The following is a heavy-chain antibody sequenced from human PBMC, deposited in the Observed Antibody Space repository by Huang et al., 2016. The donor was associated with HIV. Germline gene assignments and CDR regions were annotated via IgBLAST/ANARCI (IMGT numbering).Heavy chain of an antibody. V-gene: IGHV1-8*03. D-gene: IGHD4-17*01. J-gene: IGHJ6*03. CDR2: MNPKSGNR. Sequence: QVQLVQSGAEVKQPGASVKVSCKASGYPFSNYVINWVRQATGQGLVWMGWMNPKSGNRGYAQKCQGRVTFTSNTSIKTGYMEVSSLRSEDTAVYFCARWTRYGDYGLGHYQYYMDVWGEGTTVTVSS. CDR3: ARWTRYGDYGLGHYQYYMDV. CDR1: GYPFSNYV.